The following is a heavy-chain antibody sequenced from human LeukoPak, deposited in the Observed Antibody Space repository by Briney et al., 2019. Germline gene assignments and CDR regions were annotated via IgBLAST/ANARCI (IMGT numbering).Heavy chain of an antibody. V-gene: IGHV1-69*05. CDR3: ARASSESIAARPYWFDP. D-gene: IGHD6-6*01. CDR2: IIPIFGTA. CDR1: GGTFSSYA. J-gene: IGHJ5*02. Sequence: SVKVSCKASGGTFSSYAISWVGQAPGQGLEWMGGIIPIFGTANYAQKFQGRVTITTDESTSTAYMELSSLRSEDTAVYYCARASSESIAARPYWFDPWGQGTLVTVSS.